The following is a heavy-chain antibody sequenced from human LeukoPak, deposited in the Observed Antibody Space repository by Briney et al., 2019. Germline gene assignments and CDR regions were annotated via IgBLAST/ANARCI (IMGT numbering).Heavy chain of an antibody. Sequence: GGSLRLSCAASGFNFNNYNMNWVRQAPGKGLEWVSYITLSSSTTYYADSVKGRFTISRDNAKKSLYLQMNSLRTEDTALYYCAKDIGPGAGYNAFDIWGQGTMVTVSS. CDR1: GFNFNNYN. CDR3: AKDIGPGAGYNAFDI. CDR2: ITLSSSTT. D-gene: IGHD3-9*01. J-gene: IGHJ3*02. V-gene: IGHV3-48*01.